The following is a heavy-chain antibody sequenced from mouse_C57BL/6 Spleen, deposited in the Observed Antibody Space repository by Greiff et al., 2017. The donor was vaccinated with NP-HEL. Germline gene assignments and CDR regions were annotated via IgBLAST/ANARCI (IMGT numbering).Heavy chain of an antibody. D-gene: IGHD2-4*01. J-gene: IGHJ2*01. CDR2: IYTRAGST. V-gene: IGHV1-85*01. CDR1: GYTFTSYD. CDR3: ARSGFYDYDGVDY. Sequence: QVQLQQSGPELVKPGASVKLSCKASGYTFTSYDINWVKQRPGQGLEWIGWIYTRAGSTKYNEKFKGKATLTVDTSSSTAYMELHSLTSEDSAVYFCARSGFYDYDGVDYWGQGTTLTVSS.